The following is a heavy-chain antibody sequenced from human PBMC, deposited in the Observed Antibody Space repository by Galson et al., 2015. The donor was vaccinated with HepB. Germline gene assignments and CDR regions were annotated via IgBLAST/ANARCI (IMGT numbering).Heavy chain of an antibody. CDR1: GYTFTSYG. CDR2: IGAYNGNT. D-gene: IGHD3-3*01. Sequence: KVSCKASGYTFTSYGISWVRQAPGQGLEWMGWIGAYNGNTNYAQKLQGRVTMTTDTSTSTAYMELRSLRSDDTAVYYCARDPGVFWSGYYSFDYWGQGTLVTVSS. J-gene: IGHJ4*02. CDR3: ARDPGVFWSGYYSFDY. V-gene: IGHV1-18*01.